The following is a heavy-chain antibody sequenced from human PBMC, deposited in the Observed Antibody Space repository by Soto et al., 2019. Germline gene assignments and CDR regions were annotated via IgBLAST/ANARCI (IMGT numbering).Heavy chain of an antibody. J-gene: IGHJ4*02. Sequence: VQLVESGGGLVQPGGSLRLSCAASGFTFSSYWMNWVRQAPGKGLEWVANIKQDGSEKNYVDSVKGRFTISRDNAKNALYLQMNSLRAEDTAVYYCARDRAMDDYWGQGTLVTVSS. CDR3: ARDRAMDDY. CDR2: IKQDGSEK. D-gene: IGHD5-18*01. V-gene: IGHV3-7*05. CDR1: GFTFSSYW.